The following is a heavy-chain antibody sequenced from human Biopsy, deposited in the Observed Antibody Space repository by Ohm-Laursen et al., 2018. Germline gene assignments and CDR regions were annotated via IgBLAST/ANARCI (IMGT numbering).Heavy chain of an antibody. D-gene: IGHD2-8*01. Sequence: SLRLSCAAPGFTFSSYGMHWVRQAPGKGLEWVAAIWYDGSNKNYADSVKGRFTISRDNSKNTLYLQMSSLRGEDTAVYYCAKCMTGGSNYYFHHCGQGTLVTVSS. CDR1: GFTFSSYG. V-gene: IGHV3-33*06. CDR3: AKCMTGGSNYYFHH. CDR2: IWYDGSNK. J-gene: IGHJ4*02.